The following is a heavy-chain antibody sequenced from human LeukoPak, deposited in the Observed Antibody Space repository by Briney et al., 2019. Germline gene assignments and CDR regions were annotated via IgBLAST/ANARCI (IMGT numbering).Heavy chain of an antibody. Sequence: SETLSLTCAVYGGSFSGYYWSWIRQPPGKGLEWIGEINHSGSTNYNPSLKSRVTISVDTSKNQFSLKLSSVTAADTAVYYCARGRRARQYSSSLVIPSPLDYWGQGTLVTVSS. CDR1: GGSFSGYY. D-gene: IGHD6-13*01. V-gene: IGHV4-34*01. J-gene: IGHJ4*02. CDR2: INHSGST. CDR3: ARGRRARQYSSSLVIPSPLDY.